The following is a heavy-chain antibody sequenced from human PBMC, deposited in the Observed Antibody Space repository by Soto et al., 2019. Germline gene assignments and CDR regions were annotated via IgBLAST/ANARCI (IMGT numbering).Heavy chain of an antibody. CDR1: GGSFSGYY. CDR3: ARATGP. CDR2: IYHSGST. Sequence: PSETLSLTCAVYGGSFSGYYWSWIRQPPGKGLEWIGYIYHSGSTYYNPSLKSRVTISVDRSKNQFSLKLSSVTVADTAVYYCARATGPWGQGTLVTVSS. J-gene: IGHJ5*02. V-gene: IGHV4-34*01.